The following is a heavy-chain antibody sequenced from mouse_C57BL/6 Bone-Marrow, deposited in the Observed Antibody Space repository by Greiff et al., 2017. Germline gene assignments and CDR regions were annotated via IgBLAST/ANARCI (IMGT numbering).Heavy chain of an antibody. CDR3: ARQDYSNTFYAMDY. D-gene: IGHD2-5*01. Sequence: VQLQQSGPELVKPGASVKISCKASGYTFTDYYMNWVKQSHGKSLEWIGDINPNNGGTSYNQKFKGKATLTVDKSSSTAYMELLSLTSEDSAVYYGARQDYSNTFYAMDYWGQGTSVTASS. CDR1: GYTFTDYY. CDR2: INPNNGGT. V-gene: IGHV1-26*01. J-gene: IGHJ4*01.